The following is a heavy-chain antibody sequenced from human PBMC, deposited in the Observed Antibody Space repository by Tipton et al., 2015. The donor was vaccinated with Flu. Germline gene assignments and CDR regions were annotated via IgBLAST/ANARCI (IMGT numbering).Heavy chain of an antibody. Sequence: TLSLTCAVYGGSFSGYYWSWIRQPPGKGLEWIREINHSGSTNYNPSLKSRVTISVDTSKNQFSLKLSSVTAADTAVYYCARGYLSGAFDIWGQGTMVTVSS. V-gene: IGHV4-34*01. J-gene: IGHJ3*02. CDR1: GGSFSGYY. CDR3: ARGYLSGAFDI. CDR2: INHSGST. D-gene: IGHD2/OR15-2a*01.